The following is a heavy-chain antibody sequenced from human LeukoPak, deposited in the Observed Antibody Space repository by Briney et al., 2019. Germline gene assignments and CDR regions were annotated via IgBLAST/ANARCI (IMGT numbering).Heavy chain of an antibody. J-gene: IGHJ4*02. CDR2: VYYSGST. CDR3: ARGMIGISTFRFDY. V-gene: IGHV4-39*01. Sequence: SETLSLTCTVAGDSITSTRYYWGWIRQPPGKGLEWIGSVYYSGSTYYNPSPKSRLTMSVDASKNQFSLKLSPVTAAVTAVYYCARGMIGISTFRFDYWGQGTLVTVSS. CDR1: GDSITSTRYY. D-gene: IGHD3-16*01.